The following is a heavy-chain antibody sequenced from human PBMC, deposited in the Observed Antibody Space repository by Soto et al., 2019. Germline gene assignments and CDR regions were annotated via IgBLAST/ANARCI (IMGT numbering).Heavy chain of an antibody. CDR3: ARDPGSGSYYGWFDP. J-gene: IGHJ5*02. CDR1: GGSISSSSFH. Sequence: PSETLSLTCTVSGGSISSSSFHWGWIRQPPGKGLEWIGYIYYSGSTNYNPSLKSRVTISVDTSKNQFSLKLSSVTAADTAVYYCARDPGSGSYYGWFDPWGQGTLVTVSS. CDR2: IYYSGST. V-gene: IGHV4-61*01. D-gene: IGHD3-10*01.